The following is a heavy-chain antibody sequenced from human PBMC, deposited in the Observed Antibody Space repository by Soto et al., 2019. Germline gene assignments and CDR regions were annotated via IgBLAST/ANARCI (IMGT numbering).Heavy chain of an antibody. V-gene: IGHV3-30*18. Sequence: GGSLRLSCAASGFTFISYGMHWVRQAPGKGLEWVAVISYDGSNKYYADSVKGRFTISRDNSKNTLYLQMNSLRAEDTAVYYCAKIGASSSAWYMDVWGKGTTVTVPS. CDR2: ISYDGSNK. J-gene: IGHJ6*03. D-gene: IGHD6-6*01. CDR1: GFTFISYG. CDR3: AKIGASSSAWYMDV.